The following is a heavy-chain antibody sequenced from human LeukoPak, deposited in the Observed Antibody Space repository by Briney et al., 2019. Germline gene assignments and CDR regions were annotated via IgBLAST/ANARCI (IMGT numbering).Heavy chain of an antibody. CDR2: INHSGST. J-gene: IGHJ6*02. D-gene: IGHD2-2*01. CDR1: GGSFSGYY. Sequence: SETLSLTCAVYGGSFSGYYWSWIRQPPGKGLEWTGEINHSGSTNYNPSLKSRVTISVDTSKNQFSLKLSSVTAADTAVYYCARAAGCSSTSCPTPNYYYYGMDVWGQGTTVTVSS. CDR3: ARAAGCSSTSCPTPNYYYYGMDV. V-gene: IGHV4-34*01.